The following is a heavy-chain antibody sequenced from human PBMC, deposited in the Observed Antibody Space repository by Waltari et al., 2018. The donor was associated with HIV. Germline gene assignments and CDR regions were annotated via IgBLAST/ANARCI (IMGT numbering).Heavy chain of an antibody. D-gene: IGHD4-17*01. CDR3: AKTVPTVTSIFEGFDV. CDR2: ISGSGGNK. Sequence: QLLESGGGLVQPGGSLRLSCVASGFTFDKFAMNGVRPAPGQGFEGLSSISGSGGNKFYADSVKGRISISRENSKNTVYLQINSLRVDDTAIYYCAKTVPTVTSIFEGFDVWGQGATVTVSS. CDR1: GFTFDKFA. J-gene: IGHJ3*01. V-gene: IGHV3-23*01.